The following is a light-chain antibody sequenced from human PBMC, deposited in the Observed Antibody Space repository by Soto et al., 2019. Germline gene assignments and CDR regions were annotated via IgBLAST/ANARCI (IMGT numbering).Light chain of an antibody. Sequence: EIVMTQSAVTLSVSPGERATLSCRASQSIGSSLAWYQQKRGQGPSLLIYGVITRATGVPARFSGSQSGTEFTLTISSLQSEDFAVYYCQQYNNWPYTFGQGTKLEIK. J-gene: IGKJ2*01. CDR2: GVI. V-gene: IGKV3-15*01. CDR3: QQYNNWPYT. CDR1: QSIGSS.